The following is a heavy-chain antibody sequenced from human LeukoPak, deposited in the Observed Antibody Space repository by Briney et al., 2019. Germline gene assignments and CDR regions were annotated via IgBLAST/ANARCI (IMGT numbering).Heavy chain of an antibody. CDR2: ISSSSSTI. Sequence: GGSLRLSCAASGFTFSSYSMNWVRQAPGKGLEWVSYISSSSSTIYYADSVKGRFTISRDNAKNSLYLQMNSLRDEDTAVYYCARDRLSRVYYYYGMDVWGQGTTATVSS. J-gene: IGHJ6*02. CDR3: ARDRLSRVYYYYGMDV. V-gene: IGHV3-48*02. D-gene: IGHD4/OR15-4a*01. CDR1: GFTFSSYS.